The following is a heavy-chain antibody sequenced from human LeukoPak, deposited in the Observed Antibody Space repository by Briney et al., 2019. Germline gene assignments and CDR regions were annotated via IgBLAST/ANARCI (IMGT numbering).Heavy chain of an antibody. CDR1: GLTFSSYW. V-gene: IGHV3-74*01. CDR2: INSDGSST. CDR3: ARGYYGDYVGY. D-gene: IGHD4-17*01. Sequence: GGSLRLSCAASGLTFSSYWMHWVRQAPGKGLVWVSRINSDGSSTSYADSVKGRFTISRDNAKNTLYLQMNSLRAEDTAVYYCARGYYGDYVGYWGQGTLVTVSS. J-gene: IGHJ4*02.